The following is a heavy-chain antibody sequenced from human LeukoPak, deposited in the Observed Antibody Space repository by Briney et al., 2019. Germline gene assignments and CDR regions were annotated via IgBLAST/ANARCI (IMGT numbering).Heavy chain of an antibody. J-gene: IGHJ5*02. V-gene: IGHV4-39*07. Sequence: SETLFLTCTVSGGSISSSRYYWGWIRQPPGKGLEWIASISYSGSSYYNPSLKSRVTISVDTSKNQVSLQLSSVTAADTAVYYCVRDDYGDYTRRFDPWGQGTLVTVSS. CDR3: VRDDYGDYTRRFDP. CDR2: ISYSGSS. CDR1: GGSISSSRYY. D-gene: IGHD4-17*01.